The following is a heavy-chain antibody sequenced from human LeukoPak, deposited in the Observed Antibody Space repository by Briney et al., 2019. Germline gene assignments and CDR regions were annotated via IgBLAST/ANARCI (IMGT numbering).Heavy chain of an antibody. J-gene: IGHJ4*02. CDR1: GYTFTGYY. Sequence: ASVKVSCKASGYTFTGYYMHWVRQAPGQGLEWMGWINPNSGGTNYAQKFQGRVTMTRDTSISTAYMELSRLRSDDTAVYYCARDALTQLRYFDWLSGFFDYWGQGTLVTVSS. V-gene: IGHV1-2*02. CDR2: INPNSGGT. D-gene: IGHD3-9*01. CDR3: ARDALTQLRYFDWLSGFFDY.